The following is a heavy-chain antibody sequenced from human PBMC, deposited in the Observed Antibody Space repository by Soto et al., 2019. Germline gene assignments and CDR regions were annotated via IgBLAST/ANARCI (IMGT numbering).Heavy chain of an antibody. CDR1: GFKFRTYW. J-gene: IGHJ6*02. D-gene: IGHD5-18*01. Sequence: EVQLVESGGGLVQPGGSLRLSCGASGFKFRTYWLSWVRQVPGKGLEWVANINQDGSEKNYVDSVKGRFTISRDNAKNSLHLQMSSLRAEDTALYYCARDGSTSWYSYDYHGMDVWGQGTTFTVSS. V-gene: IGHV3-7*05. CDR3: ARDGSTSWYSYDYHGMDV. CDR2: INQDGSEK.